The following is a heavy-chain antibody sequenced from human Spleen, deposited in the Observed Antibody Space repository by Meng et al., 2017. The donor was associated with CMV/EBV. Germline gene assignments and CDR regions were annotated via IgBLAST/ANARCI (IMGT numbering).Heavy chain of an antibody. CDR1: GGSISSSSYY. Sequence: GSLRLSCTVSGGSISSSSYYWGWIRQPPGKGLEWIGSIYYSGSTYYNPSLKSRVTISVDTSKNQYSLKLSSVTAADTAVYYCARADTYYYILTGYSARARFDPWGQGTLVTVSS. CDR2: IYYSGST. V-gene: IGHV4-39*07. CDR3: ARADTYYYILTGYSARARFDP. D-gene: IGHD3-9*01. J-gene: IGHJ5*02.